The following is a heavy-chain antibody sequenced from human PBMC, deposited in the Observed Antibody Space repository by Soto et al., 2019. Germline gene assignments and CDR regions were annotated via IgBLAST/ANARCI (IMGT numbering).Heavy chain of an antibody. Sequence: GGSLRLSCTASGFTFGDYAMSWFRQAPGKGLEWVGFIRSKAYGGTTEYAASVKVRFTISRDDSKSIAYLQMNSLKTEDTAVYYCTRDPPQWELLPYYYYGMDVWGQGTTVTVSS. CDR1: GFTFGDYA. CDR2: IRSKAYGGTT. CDR3: TRDPPQWELLPYYYYGMDV. V-gene: IGHV3-49*03. J-gene: IGHJ6*02. D-gene: IGHD1-26*01.